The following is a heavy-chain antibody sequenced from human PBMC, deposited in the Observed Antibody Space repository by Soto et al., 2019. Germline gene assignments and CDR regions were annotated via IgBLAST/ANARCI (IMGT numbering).Heavy chain of an antibody. CDR3: ARDVPGSGRGGNWGSGS. CDR2: IIPILGIA. V-gene: IGHV1-69*08. J-gene: IGHJ4*02. D-gene: IGHD7-27*01. Sequence: QVQLVQSGAEVKKPGSSVKVSCKASGGTFSSYTISWVRQAPGQGLEWMGRIIPILGIANYAQKFQGRVTITADKSTSTAYRELSSLISEDTAVYYCARDVPGSGRGGNWGSGSWGQRTLVTVSS. CDR1: GGTFSSYT.